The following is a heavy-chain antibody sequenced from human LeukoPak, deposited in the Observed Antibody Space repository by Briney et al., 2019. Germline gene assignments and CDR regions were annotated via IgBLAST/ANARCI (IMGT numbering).Heavy chain of an antibody. CDR2: IIGSGGST. V-gene: IGHV3-23*01. Sequence: GGSLRLSCAASGFTFSSYAMSWVRQAPGKGLEWVSAIIGSGGSTYYADSVKGRFTISRDNSKNTLYLQMNSLRAEDTAVYYCAKTFGPQGYYFDYWGQGTLVTVSS. CDR3: AKTFGPQGYYFDY. J-gene: IGHJ4*02. D-gene: IGHD3-16*01. CDR1: GFTFSSYA.